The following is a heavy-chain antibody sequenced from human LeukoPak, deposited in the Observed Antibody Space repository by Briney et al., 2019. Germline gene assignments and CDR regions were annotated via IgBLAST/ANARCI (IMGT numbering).Heavy chain of an antibody. D-gene: IGHD4-23*01. J-gene: IGHJ6*02. CDR3: ARGLNSLYYYYGMDV. Sequence: SETLSLTCAVYGGSFSGYYWSWIRQPPGKGLEWIGEINHSGSINYNPSLKSRVTISVDTSKNQFSLKLSSVTAADTAVYYCARGLNSLYYYYGMDVWGQGTTVTVSS. CDR2: INHSGSI. V-gene: IGHV4-34*01. CDR1: GGSFSGYY.